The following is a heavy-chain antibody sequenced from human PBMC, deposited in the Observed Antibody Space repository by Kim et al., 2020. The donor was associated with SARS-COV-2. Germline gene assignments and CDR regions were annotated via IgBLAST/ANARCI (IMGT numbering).Heavy chain of an antibody. CDR3: ARDRTGYYYGMDV. CDR2: IWYDGRNK. CDR1: GFAFSTYG. Sequence: GGSLRLSCAASGFAFSTYGMHWVRQAPGKGLEWVAVIWYDGRNKYYADSVKGRFTISRDNSKNTVYLEMNSLRVEDTAVYYCARDRTGYYYGMDVWGQGTTVTVSS. J-gene: IGHJ6*02. V-gene: IGHV3-33*01.